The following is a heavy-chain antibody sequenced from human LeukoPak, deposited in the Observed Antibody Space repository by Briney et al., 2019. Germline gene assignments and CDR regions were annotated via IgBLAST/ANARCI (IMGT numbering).Heavy chain of an antibody. Sequence: GGSLRLSCAASGFTFSRYWMSWVRQAPGKGLEWVANIKEDGSEKHHVDSVKGQFTISRDNAKNSLYLQMNSLRVEDTAVYYCAREPPTTRFDYWGQGTLVTVSS. D-gene: IGHD5-12*01. CDR2: IKEDGSEK. J-gene: IGHJ4*02. CDR3: AREPPTTRFDY. V-gene: IGHV3-7*04. CDR1: GFTFSRYW.